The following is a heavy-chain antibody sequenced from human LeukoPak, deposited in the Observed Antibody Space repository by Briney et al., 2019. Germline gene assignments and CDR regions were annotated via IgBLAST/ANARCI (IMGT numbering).Heavy chain of an antibody. CDR1: GFTFSSYG. Sequence: PGGSLRLSCAASGFTFSSYGMHWVRQAPGKGLHWVAFIRYDGSNKYYADSVKGRFTISRDNSKNTLYLQMNSLRAEDTAVYYCAKITYGSGSLYYYYYYMDVWGEGTTVTISS. J-gene: IGHJ6*03. CDR3: AKITYGSGSLYYYYYYMDV. V-gene: IGHV3-30*02. CDR2: IRYDGSNK. D-gene: IGHD3-10*01.